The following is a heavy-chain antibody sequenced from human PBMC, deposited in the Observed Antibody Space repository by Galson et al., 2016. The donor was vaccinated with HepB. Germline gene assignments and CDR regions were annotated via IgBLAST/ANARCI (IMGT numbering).Heavy chain of an antibody. J-gene: IGHJ4*02. CDR2: IFYTGNT. Sequence: SETLSLTCTVSDGSIKGYYWGWIRQPPGQGLEWIGYIFYTGNTYYNPSLKSRVTMSVDTSKNQFSLKLSSVTAADTAVYYCARGIYSGNYLDYWGQGTLVTVSS. CDR1: DGSIKGYY. D-gene: IGHD1-26*01. V-gene: IGHV4-59*01. CDR3: ARGIYSGNYLDY.